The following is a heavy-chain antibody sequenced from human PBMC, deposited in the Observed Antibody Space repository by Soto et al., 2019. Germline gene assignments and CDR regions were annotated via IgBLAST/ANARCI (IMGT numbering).Heavy chain of an antibody. CDR2: ISYDGSNK. CDR1: GITFSSYA. CDR3: AREGYSSSWYGNYYYSFGMDV. Sequence: GGSLRLSCAASGITFSSYAMHWVRQAPGEGLEWVAVISYDGSNKYYADSVKGRFTISRDNSKNTLYLQMNSLGAEDTAVYYCAREGYSSSWYGNYYYSFGMDVWGPGTTVTVSS. J-gene: IGHJ6*02. D-gene: IGHD6-13*01. V-gene: IGHV3-30-3*01.